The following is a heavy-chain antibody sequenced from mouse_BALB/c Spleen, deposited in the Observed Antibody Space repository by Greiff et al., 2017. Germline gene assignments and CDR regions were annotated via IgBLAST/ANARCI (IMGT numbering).Heavy chain of an antibody. CDR1: GFTFTDYY. V-gene: IGHV7-3*02. J-gene: IGHJ4*01. D-gene: IGHD4-1*01. CDR2: IRNKANGYTT. Sequence: EVMLVESGGGLVQPGGSLRLSCATSGFTFTDYYMSWVRQPPGKALEWLGFIRNKANGYTTEYSASVKGRFTISRDNSQSILYLQMNTLRAEDSATYYCARTGDYAMDYWGQGTSVTVSS. CDR3: ARTGDYAMDY.